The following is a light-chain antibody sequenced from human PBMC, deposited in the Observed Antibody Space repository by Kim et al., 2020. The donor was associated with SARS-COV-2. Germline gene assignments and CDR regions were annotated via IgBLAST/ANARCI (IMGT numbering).Light chain of an antibody. CDR1: QSINNW. V-gene: IGKV1-5*03. CDR3: QQYKTYSA. Sequence: DIQMTQSPSTLSASVGDRVTITCRASQSINNWLAWYQQKPGKAPKLLIYEASSLESGVPSRFSGSGSGTEFILTISSLQPDDFATYYCQQYKTYSAFGPGTKVDIK. CDR2: EAS. J-gene: IGKJ3*01.